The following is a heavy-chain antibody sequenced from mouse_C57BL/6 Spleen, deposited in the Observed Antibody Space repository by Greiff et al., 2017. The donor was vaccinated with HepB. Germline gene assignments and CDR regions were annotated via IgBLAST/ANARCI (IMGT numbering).Heavy chain of an antibody. CDR3: AIEADYDGYFSTMNY. CDR1: GYTFTDYN. V-gene: IGHV1-22*01. CDR2: INPNNGGT. J-gene: IGHJ4*01. D-gene: IGHD2-3*01. Sequence: EVLLQQSGPELVKPGASVKMSCQASGYTFTDYNMHWVKQSHGKSLEWIGYINPNNGGTSYNHKFKGKATLTVNKSSSTAYMELRSLTSEDSAVDDWAIEADYDGYFSTMNYWGQGPSVTVSS.